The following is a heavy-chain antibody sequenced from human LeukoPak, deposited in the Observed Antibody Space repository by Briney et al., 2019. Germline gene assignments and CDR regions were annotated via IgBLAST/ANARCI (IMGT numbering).Heavy chain of an antibody. CDR1: GFTFSSCG. CDR2: ISYNGSNK. CDR3: AKALTSGWYLDAFNI. D-gene: IGHD6-19*01. V-gene: IGHV3-30*18. J-gene: IGHJ3*02. Sequence: GGSLRLSCAASGFTFSSCGMHWVRQAPGKGLEWVAVISYNGSNKYYADSVKGRFTISRDNSKNTLFLEMNSLRAEDTAVYYCAKALTSGWYLDAFNIWGQGTMVTVSS.